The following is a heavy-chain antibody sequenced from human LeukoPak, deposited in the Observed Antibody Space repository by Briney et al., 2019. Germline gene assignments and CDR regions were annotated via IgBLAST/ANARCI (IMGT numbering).Heavy chain of an antibody. Sequence: GGSLRLSCAASGFTFSSYGMHWVRQAPGKGLEWVAVISYDGSNKYYADSVKGRFTISRDNSKNTLYLQMDSLRAEDTAVYYCAKDTQPWSGFFDYWGQGTLVTVSS. CDR3: AKDTQPWSGFFDY. J-gene: IGHJ4*02. D-gene: IGHD5-18*01. V-gene: IGHV3-30*18. CDR2: ISYDGSNK. CDR1: GFTFSSYG.